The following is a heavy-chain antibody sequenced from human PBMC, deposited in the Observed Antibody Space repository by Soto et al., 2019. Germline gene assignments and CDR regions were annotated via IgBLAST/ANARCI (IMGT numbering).Heavy chain of an antibody. CDR2: INTYNGDT. CDR1: GYTFTRNG. Sequence: QVQLVQSGAEVKKPGASVKVSCKASGYTFTRNGISWVRQAPGQGLEWMGWINTYNGDTNYAQKLQGRVTMTTDTSMSTAYMELRSLRSDDTAVYYCARALGSSGLDWFDTWGQGTLVTVSS. J-gene: IGHJ5*02. CDR3: ARALGSSGLDWFDT. V-gene: IGHV1-18*01. D-gene: IGHD6-19*01.